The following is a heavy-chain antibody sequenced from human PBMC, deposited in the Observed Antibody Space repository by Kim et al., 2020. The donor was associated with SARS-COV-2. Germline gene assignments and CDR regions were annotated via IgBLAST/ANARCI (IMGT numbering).Heavy chain of an antibody. V-gene: IGHV7-4-1*02. CDR3: ARRYSGTWSRNDY. D-gene: IGHD6-13*01. Sequence: ASVKVSCKASGYAFKTYAMTWVRQAPGQGLEWMGYINTNTGNPTYARDFTGRFVFSLDTSVSTAYLQISSLKAEDTAIYYCARRYSGTWSRNDYWGQGTLVTVSS. CDR1: GYAFKTYA. CDR2: INTNTGNP. J-gene: IGHJ4*02.